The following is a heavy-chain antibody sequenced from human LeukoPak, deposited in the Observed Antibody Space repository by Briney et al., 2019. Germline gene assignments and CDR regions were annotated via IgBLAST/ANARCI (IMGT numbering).Heavy chain of an antibody. CDR1: GGSISSYY. Sequence: SETLSLTCTVSGGSISSYYWTWIRQPPGKGLEWIAYLYYSGSINYNPALKSRVTISVDTPKNQFSLKLSSVSAADTAVYYCARGSSASGGYCSGGSCFLPTSWGQGTLVTVSS. CDR3: ARGSSASGGYCSGGSCFLPTS. CDR2: LYYSGSI. J-gene: IGHJ4*02. D-gene: IGHD2-15*01. V-gene: IGHV4-59*01.